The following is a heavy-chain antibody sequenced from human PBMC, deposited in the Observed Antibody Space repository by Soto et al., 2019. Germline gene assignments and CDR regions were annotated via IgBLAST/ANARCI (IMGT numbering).Heavy chain of an antibody. J-gene: IGHJ2*01. CDR2: ISASGGDI. Sequence: EVQLLESGGGLARPGGSLRLSCVASGFIFSDYAMTWIRQAPGKGLEWVATISASGGDIDDTDSLKGRFTSARDNSKKKVYLQIIGLTADDPAVHYCAKVAGGLGDFAIWGRGTMVTVSS. V-gene: IGHV3-23*01. D-gene: IGHD3-16*01. CDR1: GFIFSDYA. CDR3: AKVAGGLGDFAI.